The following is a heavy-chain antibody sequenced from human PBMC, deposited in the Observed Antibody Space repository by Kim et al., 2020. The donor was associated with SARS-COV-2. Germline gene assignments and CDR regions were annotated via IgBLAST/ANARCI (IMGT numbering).Heavy chain of an antibody. CDR2: INAGNGNT. V-gene: IGHV1-3*01. D-gene: IGHD2-2*01. CDR1: GYTFTSYA. Sequence: ASVKVSCKASGYTFTSYAMHWVRQAPGQRLEWMGWINAGNGNTKFSRKLQDRVTITRDTSANTAYMELSSLRSEDTAVYYCARDGGCSSTSCSFDYWGQGTLVIVSS. J-gene: IGHJ4*02. CDR3: ARDGGCSSTSCSFDY.